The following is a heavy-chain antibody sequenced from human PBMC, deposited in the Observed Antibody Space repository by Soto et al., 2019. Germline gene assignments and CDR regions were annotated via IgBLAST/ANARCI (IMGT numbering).Heavy chain of an antibody. Sequence: QVQLQESGPGLVKPSQTLSLTCTVSGGSISSGGYYWSWIRQHPGKGLEWIGYIYYSGSTYYNPSLKSRVTISVDTSKNQFSLKLSSVTAADTAVYYCARGPTYYYDSSGYYSRDYYGMDVWGQGTTVTVSS. J-gene: IGHJ6*02. V-gene: IGHV4-31*03. CDR3: ARGPTYYYDSSGYYSRDYYGMDV. CDR2: IYYSGST. D-gene: IGHD3-22*01. CDR1: GGSISSGGYY.